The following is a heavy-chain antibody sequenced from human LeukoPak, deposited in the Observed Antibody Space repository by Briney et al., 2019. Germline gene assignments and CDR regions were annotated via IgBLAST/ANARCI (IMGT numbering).Heavy chain of an antibody. V-gene: IGHV4-59*08. D-gene: IGHD3-9*01. CDR2: IHYSGRT. J-gene: IGHJ4*02. Sequence: SETLSLTCTVSGASISSYYWSWIRQPPGKGLEWITYIHYSGRTHYNPSLKSRVTISVDTSKNQFSLKLSSVTAADTAVYYCASQTALPYFDLLLGDGPGYFDYWGQGTLVTVSS. CDR1: GASISSYY. CDR3: ASQTALPYFDLLLGDGPGYFDY.